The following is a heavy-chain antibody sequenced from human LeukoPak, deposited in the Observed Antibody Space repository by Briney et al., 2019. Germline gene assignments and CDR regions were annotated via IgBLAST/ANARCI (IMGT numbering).Heavy chain of an antibody. CDR3: ATLRWGYYYDSSGYPSY. CDR2: ISGSGGST. D-gene: IGHD3-22*01. CDR1: GFTFNRYG. Sequence: GGSLRLSCAASGFTFNRYGMSWVRQAPGKGLEWVSAISGSGGSTYYADSVKGRFTISRDNSKNTLYLQMNSLRAEDTAVYYCATLRWGYYYDSSGYPSYWGQGTLVTVSS. V-gene: IGHV3-23*01. J-gene: IGHJ4*02.